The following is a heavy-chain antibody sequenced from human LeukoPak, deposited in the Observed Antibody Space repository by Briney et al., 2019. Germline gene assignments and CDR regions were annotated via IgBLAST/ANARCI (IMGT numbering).Heavy chain of an antibody. CDR3: AKLGGHPLHNYYVGV. D-gene: IGHD3-16*01. Sequence: GGSLRLSCAASGFTFSSYAMSWVRQAPGKGLEWVSGILDSGYSTCYANSVKGRFTISRDNSNNTLYLQMNSLRAEDTAVYYCAKLGGHPLHNYYVGVWGKGTTVAVSS. CDR2: ILDSGYST. J-gene: IGHJ6*03. V-gene: IGHV3-23*01. CDR1: GFTFSSYA.